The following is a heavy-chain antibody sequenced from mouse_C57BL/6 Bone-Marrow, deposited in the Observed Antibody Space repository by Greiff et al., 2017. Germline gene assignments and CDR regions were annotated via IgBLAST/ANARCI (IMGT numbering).Heavy chain of an antibody. CDR1: GYTFTSYW. J-gene: IGHJ3*01. CDR2: IDPSDSYT. V-gene: IGHV1-59*01. CDR3: ARSYAY. D-gene: IGHD2-12*01. Sequence: QVQLQQSGAELVRPGTSVKLSCKASGYTFTSYWMHWVKQRPGQGLEWIGVIDPSDSYTNYNQKFKGKATLTVDTSSSTAYMQLSSLTSEDSAVYYCARSYAYWGQGTLVTVSA.